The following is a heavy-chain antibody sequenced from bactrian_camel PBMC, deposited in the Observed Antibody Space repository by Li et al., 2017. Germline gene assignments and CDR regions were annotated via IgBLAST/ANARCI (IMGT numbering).Heavy chain of an antibody. D-gene: IGHD8*01. Sequence: HVQLVESGGGSVQAGGSLRLSCVASGDTIGRYCMGWFRQIPDKEREGVAGIESDGSTSYADSVKGRFTISRDNATNTVYLQMNSLKPVDTAVYYCAAIIQCRANWNETGTYNYWGQGTQVTVS. CDR1: GDTIGRYC. CDR3: AAIIQCRANWNETGTYNY. J-gene: IGHJ4*01. V-gene: IGHV3S9*01. CDR2: IESDGST.